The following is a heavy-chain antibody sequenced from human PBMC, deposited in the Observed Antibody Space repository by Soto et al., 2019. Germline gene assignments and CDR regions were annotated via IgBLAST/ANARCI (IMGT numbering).Heavy chain of an antibody. Sequence: PGESLKISCKGSGHSFTSYWIGWVRQMPGKGLESMGIIYPGDSDTRYSPSFQGQVTISADKSISTAYLQWSSLKASDTAMYYCARTAAAGKCYYGMGVWGQGSTFTV. J-gene: IGHJ6*02. CDR3: ARTAAAGKCYYGMGV. V-gene: IGHV5-51*01. D-gene: IGHD6-13*01. CDR1: GHSFTSYW. CDR2: IYPGDSDT.